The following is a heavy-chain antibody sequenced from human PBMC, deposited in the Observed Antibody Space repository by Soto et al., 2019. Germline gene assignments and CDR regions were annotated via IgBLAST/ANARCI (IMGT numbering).Heavy chain of an antibody. CDR2: ISGSGGST. Sequence: GGSLRLSCAASGFTFSSYGMSWVRQAPGKGLEWVSGISGSGGSTYYADSVKGRFTISRDNSKNTLYLQMNSLRAEDTAVYHCARYLTAVGATSPFDYWGQGALVTVSS. J-gene: IGHJ4*02. CDR1: GFTFSSYG. CDR3: ARYLTAVGATSPFDY. V-gene: IGHV3-23*01. D-gene: IGHD1-26*01.